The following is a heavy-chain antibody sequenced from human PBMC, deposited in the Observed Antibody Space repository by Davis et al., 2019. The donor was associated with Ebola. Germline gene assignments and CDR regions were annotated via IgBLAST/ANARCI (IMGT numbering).Heavy chain of an antibody. J-gene: IGHJ6*02. V-gene: IGHV3-48*01. CDR1: GFSFSKYG. D-gene: IGHD3-3*01. Sequence: GGSLRLSCAASGFSFSKYGMNWVRQAPGKGLEWVAYIIGSGSTIYYAASVKGRFTISRDNAKNSVYLQMNSLRAEDTAVYYCAKAVSAGDDFWSGYSNPYYYYGMDVWGQGTTVTVSS. CDR3: AKAVSAGDDFWSGYSNPYYYYGMDV. CDR2: IIGSGSTI.